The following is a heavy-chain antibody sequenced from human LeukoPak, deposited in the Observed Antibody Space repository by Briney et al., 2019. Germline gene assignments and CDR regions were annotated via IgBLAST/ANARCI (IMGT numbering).Heavy chain of an antibody. V-gene: IGHV3-23*01. D-gene: IGHD3-22*01. J-gene: IGHJ4*02. CDR3: ARANYDSSGYYFDS. CDR1: GFTFSSYA. Sequence: GGSLRLSCAASGFTFSSYAMKWVRQAPGKGLEWVSTISGSGASTYYADSVKGRFTISRDNAKNSLYLQMSSLRAEDTAVYYCARANYDSSGYYFDSWGQGTLVTVSS. CDR2: ISGSGAST.